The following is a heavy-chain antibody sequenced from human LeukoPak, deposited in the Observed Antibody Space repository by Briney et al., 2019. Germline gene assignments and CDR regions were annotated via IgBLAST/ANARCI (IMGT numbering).Heavy chain of an antibody. D-gene: IGHD3-10*01. CDR2: ISSSSSYI. CDR3: AGCITMVRGVINWFDP. J-gene: IGHJ5*02. CDR1: GFTFSSYS. V-gene: IGHV3-21*01. Sequence: GGSLRLSCAASGFTFSSYSMNWVRQAPGKGLEWVSSISSSSSYIYYADSVKGRFTISRDNAKNSLYLQMNSLRAEDTAVYYYAGCITMVRGVINWFDPWGQGTLVTVSS.